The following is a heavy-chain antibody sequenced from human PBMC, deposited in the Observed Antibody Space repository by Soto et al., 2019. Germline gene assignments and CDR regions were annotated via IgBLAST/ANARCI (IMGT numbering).Heavy chain of an antibody. Sequence: GSLRLSCAASGFTFSSYAMHWVRQAPGKGLEWVAVISYDGSNKYYADSVKGRFTISRDNSKNTLYLQMNSLRAEDTAVYYCASTSIAAAVEYFQHWGQGTLVTVSS. J-gene: IGHJ1*01. CDR1: GFTFSSYA. CDR3: ASTSIAAAVEYFQH. CDR2: ISYDGSNK. D-gene: IGHD6-13*01. V-gene: IGHV3-30*04.